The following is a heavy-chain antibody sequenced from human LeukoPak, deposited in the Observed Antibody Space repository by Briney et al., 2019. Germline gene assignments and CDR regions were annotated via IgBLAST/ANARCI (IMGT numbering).Heavy chain of an antibody. D-gene: IGHD2-21*02. J-gene: IGHJ4*02. Sequence: GGSLRLSCAASGFAFSSYWMSWVRQAPGKGLEWVANIKQDGSEKYYVDSVKGRFTISRDNAKNSLYLQMNSLRAEDTAVYYCARDPGVGVTEALDYWGQGTLVTVSS. CDR2: IKQDGSEK. V-gene: IGHV3-7*01. CDR1: GFAFSSYW. CDR3: ARDPGVGVTEALDY.